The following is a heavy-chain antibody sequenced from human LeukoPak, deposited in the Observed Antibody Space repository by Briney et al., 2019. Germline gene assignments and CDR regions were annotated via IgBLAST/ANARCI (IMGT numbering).Heavy chain of an antibody. V-gene: IGHV3-9*01. J-gene: IGHJ4*02. CDR1: GFTFDDYA. CDR3: AKDARCSGGSCRTHFDY. CDR2: ISWNSGSI. Sequence: SLRLSCAASGFTFDDYAMHWVRQAPGKGLEWVSGISWNSGSIGYADSVKGRFTISRDNAKNSLYLQMNSLRAEDTALYYCAKDARCSGGSCRTHFDYWGQGTLVTVSS. D-gene: IGHD2-15*01.